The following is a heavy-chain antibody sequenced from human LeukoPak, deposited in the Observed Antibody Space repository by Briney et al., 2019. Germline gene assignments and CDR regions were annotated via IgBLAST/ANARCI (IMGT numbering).Heavy chain of an antibody. V-gene: IGHV1-18*01. CDR2: ISAYNGNT. CDR1: GYTFTSYG. J-gene: IGHJ6*03. Sequence: ASVKVSCKASGYTFTSYGFSWVRQAPGQGLEWMGWISAYNGNTNYAQKLQGRVTMTTDTSTSTAYMELRSLRSDDTAVYYCARILDPVGYYYYYYMDVWGKGTTVTVSS. CDR3: ARILDPVGYYYYYYMDV. D-gene: IGHD2-15*01.